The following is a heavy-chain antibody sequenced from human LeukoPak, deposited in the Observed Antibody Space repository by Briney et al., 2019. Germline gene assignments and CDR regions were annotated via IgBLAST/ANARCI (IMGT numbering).Heavy chain of an antibody. CDR3: ARDIRDYYDSSGYYEVLAAPLFDY. V-gene: IGHV3-7*04. CDR1: GFTFSSYW. Sequence: GGSLRLSCAASGFTFSSYWMSCVRQAPGKGLEWVANIKQDGSEKYYVDSVKGRFTISRDNAKNSLYLQMNSLRAEDTAVYYCARDIRDYYDSSGYYEVLAAPLFDYWGQGTLVTVSS. CDR2: IKQDGSEK. J-gene: IGHJ4*02. D-gene: IGHD3-22*01.